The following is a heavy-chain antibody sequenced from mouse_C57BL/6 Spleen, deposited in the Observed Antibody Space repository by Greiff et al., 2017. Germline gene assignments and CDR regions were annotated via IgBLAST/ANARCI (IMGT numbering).Heavy chain of an antibody. Sequence: EVHLVESGADLVKPGGSLKLSCAASGFTFSSYGMSWVRQTPDKRLEWVATISSGGSYTYYPDSVKGRFTISRDNAKNTPYLQTSSLNSEDTAMYYLASHPYDGYYVGFAYWGQRTLVTVSA. J-gene: IGHJ3*01. CDR1: GFTFSSYG. D-gene: IGHD2-3*01. CDR2: ISSGGSYT. CDR3: ASHPYDGYYVGFAY. V-gene: IGHV5-6*01.